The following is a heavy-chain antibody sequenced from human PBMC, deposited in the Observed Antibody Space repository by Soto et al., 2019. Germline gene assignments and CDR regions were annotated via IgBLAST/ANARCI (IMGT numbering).Heavy chain of an antibody. D-gene: IGHD2-8*02. CDR2: INHDGSET. CDR1: GFIFTNYW. CDR3: ARALLVPMAFDM. Sequence: EVQLVESGGDLVQPGGSLRLSCAASGFIFTNYWMTWVRQAPGKGLEWVANINHDGSETYYLDSVKGRFAISRDNAKNSLFLQMNSLRDEDAAIYFCARALLVPMAFDMWGHGTLVAVSS. J-gene: IGHJ3*02. V-gene: IGHV3-7*03.